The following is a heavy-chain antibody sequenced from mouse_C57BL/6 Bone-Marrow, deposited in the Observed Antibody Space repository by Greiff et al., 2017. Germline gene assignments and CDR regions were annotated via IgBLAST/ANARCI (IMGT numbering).Heavy chain of an antibody. CDR2: IYPRDGST. J-gene: IGHJ1*03. Sequence: VNVVESGPELVKPGASVKLSCKASGYTFTSYDINWVKQRPGQGLEWIGWIYPRDGSTKYTEKFKGKATLTVDTSSSTAYMELHSLTSEDSAVYFCARLEFDGSSGDWYFDVWGTGTTVTVSS. CDR3: ARLEFDGSSGDWYFDV. CDR1: GYTFTSYD. D-gene: IGHD1-1*01. V-gene: IGHV1-85*01.